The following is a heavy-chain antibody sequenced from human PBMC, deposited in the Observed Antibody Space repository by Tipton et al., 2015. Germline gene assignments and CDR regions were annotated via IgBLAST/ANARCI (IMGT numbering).Heavy chain of an antibody. CDR3: VRSSGHSGYGAFDY. V-gene: IGHV4-38-2*01. J-gene: IGHJ4*02. CDR1: GYSISSGYY. D-gene: IGHD5-12*01. CDR2: IFHRGDT. Sequence: TLSLTCDVSGYSISSGYYWGWIRQPPGKGLEWIGSIFHRGDTNYNPSLKSRATISLDTSKNQFSLKLNSVTAADTAVYYCVRSSGHSGYGAFDYWGQGVLVTVSS.